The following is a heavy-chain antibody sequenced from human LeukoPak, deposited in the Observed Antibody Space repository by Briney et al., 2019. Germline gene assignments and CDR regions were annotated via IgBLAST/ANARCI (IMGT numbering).Heavy chain of an antibody. V-gene: IGHV3-23*01. CDR1: GFTFSNYA. CDR3: AKRGDCSGTCTYDY. CDR2: VGGSGVKT. Sequence: GGSLRLSCAASGFTFSNYAIHWVRQAPGKGLEWVSIVGGSGVKTYYADSVKGRFTISRDNSKNTVYPQMNSLRAEDTAVYYCAKRGDCSGTCTYDYWGQGTPVTVSS. J-gene: IGHJ4*02. D-gene: IGHD2-2*01.